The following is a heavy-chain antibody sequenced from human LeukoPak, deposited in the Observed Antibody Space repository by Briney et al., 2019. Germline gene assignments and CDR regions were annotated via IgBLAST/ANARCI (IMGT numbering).Heavy chain of an antibody. J-gene: IGHJ4*02. CDR1: GFTFSSDA. CDR3: GRGGGFDY. Sequence: GGSLRLSCAASGFTFSSDAMHWVRQAPGKGLEWVAVISYDGSNKYYADSVKGRFTISRDNSKNTLYLQMNSLRAEDTAVYYCGRGGGFDYGGQGPLVTVSS. CDR2: ISYDGSNK. V-gene: IGHV3-30-3*01. D-gene: IGHD3-16*01.